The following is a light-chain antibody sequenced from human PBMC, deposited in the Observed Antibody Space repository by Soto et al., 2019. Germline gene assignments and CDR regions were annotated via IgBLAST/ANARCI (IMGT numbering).Light chain of an antibody. J-gene: IGKJ3*01. V-gene: IGKV3-11*01. CDR2: DAS. CDR1: QSVSSSY. Sequence: EIVLTQSPDTLSLSPGERATLSCRASQSVSSSYLAWYQQKPGQAPRPLISDASNRATGIPDRFSGSGSGTDLTLTISSLEPEDSAVYYCQQRSNWPLTFGPGTKVDIK. CDR3: QQRSNWPLT.